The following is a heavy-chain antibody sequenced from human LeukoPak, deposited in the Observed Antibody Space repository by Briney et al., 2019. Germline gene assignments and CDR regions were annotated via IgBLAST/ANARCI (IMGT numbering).Heavy chain of an antibody. J-gene: IGHJ5*02. Sequence: ASVKVSCKASEYTFTSYDINLVRPATGQGLEWVVWMNHNSCNTGSAQKSQGRVTMTRTTSLSTAYMELTCLKSEDTAVYYCARGLGTYWGKDFLNRFDPWGQGTLVTVSS. D-gene: IGHD3-16*01. CDR1: EYTFTSYD. V-gene: IGHV1-8*01. CDR3: ARGLGTYWGKDFLNRFDP. CDR2: MNHNSCNT.